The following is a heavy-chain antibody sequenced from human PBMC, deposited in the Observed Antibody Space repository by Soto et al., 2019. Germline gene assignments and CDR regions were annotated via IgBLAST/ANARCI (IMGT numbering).Heavy chain of an antibody. CDR2: TYLSGSP. V-gene: IGHV4-59*02. Sequence: PSETLSLTDTGSGGSVSPNCWTWIRQPPGKGLEWIGFTYLSGSPNYNPSLGSRVTISLDTSKNQVSLNLSSVTAADTAVYYCARAKVGANILDYWGQGTLVTVSS. CDR3: ARAKVGANILDY. CDR1: GGSVSPNC. D-gene: IGHD1-26*01. J-gene: IGHJ4*02.